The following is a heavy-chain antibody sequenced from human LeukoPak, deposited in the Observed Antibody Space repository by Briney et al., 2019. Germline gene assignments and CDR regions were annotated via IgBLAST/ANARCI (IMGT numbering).Heavy chain of an antibody. Sequence: PPGGSLRLSCAASGFSFSSHWMSWVRQIPGKGLECVASINQAGSEKYPADSVKGRFTISRDNARNTLYLQLNSLRGEDTAVYYCARDGVDAGLYFDVWGRGTQVTVSS. CDR3: ARDGVDAGLYFDV. V-gene: IGHV3-7*01. D-gene: IGHD3-10*01. CDR1: GFSFSSHW. J-gene: IGHJ2*01. CDR2: INQAGSEK.